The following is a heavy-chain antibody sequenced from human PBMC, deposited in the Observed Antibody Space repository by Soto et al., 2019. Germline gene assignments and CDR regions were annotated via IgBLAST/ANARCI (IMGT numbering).Heavy chain of an antibody. Sequence: QVQLQESGPGLVKPSQTLSLTCTVSGGSISSGDYYWSWIRQPPGKGLEWIGYIYYSGSTYYNPSLKSRVTISVDTSKNQFSLKLSSVTAADTAVYYCASMMTTVVTRLNYFDYWGQGTLVTVSS. J-gene: IGHJ4*02. CDR2: IYYSGST. CDR1: GGSISSGDYY. D-gene: IGHD4-17*01. CDR3: ASMMTTVVTRLNYFDY. V-gene: IGHV4-30-4*01.